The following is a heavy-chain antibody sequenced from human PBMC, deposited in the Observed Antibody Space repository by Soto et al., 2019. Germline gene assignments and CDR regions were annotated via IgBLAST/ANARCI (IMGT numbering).Heavy chain of an antibody. V-gene: IGHV1-69*12. CDR2: IIPIFGTA. Sequence: QVQLVQSGAEVKKRGSSVKVSCKASGGTFSSYAISWVRQAPGQGIEWMGGIIPIFGTANYAQKVQGRVPITADESTSTAYMELSSVRSEDTAVYYCARVQGATTNWFDPWGQGTLVTVSS. J-gene: IGHJ5*02. CDR3: ARVQGATTNWFDP. CDR1: GGTFSSYA. D-gene: IGHD1-26*01.